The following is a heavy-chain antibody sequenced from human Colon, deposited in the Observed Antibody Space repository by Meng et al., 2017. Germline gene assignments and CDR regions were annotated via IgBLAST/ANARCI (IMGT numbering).Heavy chain of an antibody. CDR2: IYNTGST. D-gene: IGHD3-10*01. V-gene: IGHV4-38-2*02. Sequence: ESLKISCTVSGYSITSGYYWGWIRQPPGKGLEWIGSIYNTGSTYNNPSLKSRVTISVDTSKNQFSLKLSSVTAADTAVYYCARGLSGSYHAAFGSWGQGTLVTVSS. CDR1: GYSITSGYY. J-gene: IGHJ4*02. CDR3: ARGLSGSYHAAFGS.